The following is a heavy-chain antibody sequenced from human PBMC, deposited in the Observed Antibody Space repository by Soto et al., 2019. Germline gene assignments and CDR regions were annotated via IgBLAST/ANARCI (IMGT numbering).Heavy chain of an antibody. D-gene: IGHD3-16*01. Sequence: AAAKVSCKASVYTFTNVGISWVRQAPGQWLELMGWISSCNGNTNXSQNFQGRVXMTTDASASTSYMELRSLRSDDTDVYYWARGGTPIDYXG. CDR3: ARGGTPIDY. V-gene: IGHV1-18*01. CDR2: ISSCNGNT. CDR1: VYTFTNVG. J-gene: IGHJ4*01.